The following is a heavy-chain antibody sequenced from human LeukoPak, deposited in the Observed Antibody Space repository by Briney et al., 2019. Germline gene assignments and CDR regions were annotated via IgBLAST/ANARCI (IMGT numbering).Heavy chain of an antibody. CDR2: ISSSGSTI. D-gene: IGHD3-10*02. CDR3: AELGITMIGGV. J-gene: IGHJ6*03. Sequence: GGSLRLSCAASGFTFSSYGMHWVRQAPGKGLEWVSYISSSGSTIYYADSVKGRFTISRDNAKNSLYLQMNSLRAEDTAVYYCAELGITMIGGVWGKGTTVTISS. CDR1: GFTFSSYG. V-gene: IGHV3-48*04.